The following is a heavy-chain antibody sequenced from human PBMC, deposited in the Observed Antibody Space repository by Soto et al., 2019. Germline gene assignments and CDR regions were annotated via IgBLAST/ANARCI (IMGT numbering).Heavy chain of an antibody. V-gene: IGHV3-48*01. Sequence: GGSLRLSCAASGFTFSSYSMNWVRQAPGKGLEWVSYISSSSSTIYYADSVKGRFTISRDNAKNSLYLQMNSLRAEDTAVYYCARVDIVVVPAAKPFDDWGQGTLVTVSS. CDR3: ARVDIVVVPAAKPFDD. D-gene: IGHD2-2*03. J-gene: IGHJ4*02. CDR2: ISSSSSTI. CDR1: GFTFSSYS.